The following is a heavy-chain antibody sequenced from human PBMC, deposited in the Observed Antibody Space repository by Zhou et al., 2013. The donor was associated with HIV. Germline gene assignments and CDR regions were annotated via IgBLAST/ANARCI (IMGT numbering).Heavy chain of an antibody. CDR3: ARSLTAVVN. V-gene: IGHV4-4*09. D-gene: IGHD4-17*01. Sequence: QVQLQESGPGLVKPSETLSLTCTVSGGSISNYYWNWIRQPPGKGLEWIGYIYTSGSTNFSPSLKSRLTISVDTSKNQFSLKLSSVTAADTAVYYCARSLTAVVNWGQGTLVTVSS. CDR1: GGSISNYY. J-gene: IGHJ4*02. CDR2: IYTSGST.